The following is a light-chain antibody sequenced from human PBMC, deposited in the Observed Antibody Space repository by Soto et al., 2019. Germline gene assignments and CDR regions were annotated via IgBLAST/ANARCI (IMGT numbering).Light chain of an antibody. V-gene: IGKV3-11*01. Sequence: DMVFTQTPPTLFSYQTYSVTLSFRASQSVSSHIAWYQQKPGQAPRLLIYDATNRATGIPARFSGSWSGTDFTLTISSLEPEDFAVYYCQQRRMWMLPFGQGTRLDIK. J-gene: IGKJ5*01. CDR1: QSVSSH. CDR3: QQRRMWMLP. CDR2: DAT.